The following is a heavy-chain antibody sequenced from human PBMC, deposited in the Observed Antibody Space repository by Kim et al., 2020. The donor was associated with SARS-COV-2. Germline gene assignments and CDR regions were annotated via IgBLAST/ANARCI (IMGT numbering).Heavy chain of an antibody. Sequence: GGSLRLSCAASGFTFGDYAMHWVRQAPGKGLEWVSGISWNSGSIGYADSVKGRFTTSRDNAKNSLYLQMNSLRAEDTALYYCVRLIGYCSSTSCPYGEYFQHWGQGTLVTASS. CDR2: ISWNSGSI. CDR1: GFTFGDYA. V-gene: IGHV3-9*01. J-gene: IGHJ1*01. D-gene: IGHD2-2*01. CDR3: VRLIGYCSSTSCPYGEYFQH.